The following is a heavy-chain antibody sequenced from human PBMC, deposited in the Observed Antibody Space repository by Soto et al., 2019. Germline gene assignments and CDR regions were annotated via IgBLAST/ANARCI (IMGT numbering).Heavy chain of an antibody. J-gene: IGHJ5*02. CDR2: INSDGSST. V-gene: IGHV3-74*01. Sequence: GGSLRLSCAASGFTFSSYWMHWVRQAPGKGLVWVSRINSDGSSTSYADSVKGRFTISRDNAKNTLYLQMNSLRAEDTAVYYCARLIGYCSGGSCYSGGLNWFDPWGQGTLVTVSS. D-gene: IGHD2-15*01. CDR3: ARLIGYCSGGSCYSGGLNWFDP. CDR1: GFTFSSYW.